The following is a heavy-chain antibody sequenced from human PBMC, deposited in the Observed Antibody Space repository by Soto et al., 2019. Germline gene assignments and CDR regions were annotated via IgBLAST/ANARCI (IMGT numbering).Heavy chain of an antibody. D-gene: IGHD3-10*01. CDR2: INHSGST. J-gene: IGHJ4*02. Sequence: SETLSLTCAVYGGSFSGYYWSWIRQPPGKGLEWIGEINHSGSTNYNPSLKSRVTISVVTSKNQFSLNMSSVTAADTAVYYCARGRDYYGSGSYYDYWGQGTLVTVSS. CDR3: ARGRDYYGSGSYYDY. V-gene: IGHV4-34*01. CDR1: GGSFSGYY.